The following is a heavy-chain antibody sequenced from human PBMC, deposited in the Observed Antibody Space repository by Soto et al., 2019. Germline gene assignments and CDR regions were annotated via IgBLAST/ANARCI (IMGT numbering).Heavy chain of an antibody. Sequence: ASVRVSCKASGYTFTSYGISWVRQAPGQGLEWMGWISAYNGNTNYAEKLQGRVTMTTDTSTSTAYMEFRSLRSDDTAIYFCAKTQFRGYNFWSASFDPWGQGTLVTVSS. CDR1: GYTFTSYG. CDR2: ISAYNGNT. V-gene: IGHV1-18*01. J-gene: IGHJ5*02. D-gene: IGHD3-3*01. CDR3: AKTQFRGYNFWSASFDP.